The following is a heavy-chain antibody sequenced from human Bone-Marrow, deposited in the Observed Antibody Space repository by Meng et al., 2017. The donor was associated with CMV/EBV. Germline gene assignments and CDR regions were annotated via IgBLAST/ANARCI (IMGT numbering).Heavy chain of an antibody. D-gene: IGHD3-10*01. J-gene: IGHJ4*01. Sequence: ASVKVSCKASGYTFTGYYMHWVRQAPGQGLEWMGWINPNSGGTNYVQKFQGRVTMTRDTSISTAYMELSRLRSDDTAVYYCARDSITMVRGVSAEDDWGHGTLVTVSS. CDR2: INPNSGGT. V-gene: IGHV1-2*02. CDR3: ARDSITMVRGVSAEDD. CDR1: GYTFTGYY.